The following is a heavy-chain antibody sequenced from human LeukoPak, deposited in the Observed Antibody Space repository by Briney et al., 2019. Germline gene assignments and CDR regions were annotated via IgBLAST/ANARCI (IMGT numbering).Heavy chain of an antibody. V-gene: IGHV3-73*01. Sequence: GGSLRLSCAASGFTLSDSPVYWVRQASGKGLEWVGHIRPKANSDATAYAASVKGRFTISRDDSNNTAYLQMNSLTSDDTAVYYCTTGIGLIPGAVIIVRDYWGQGTLVTVSS. J-gene: IGHJ4*02. CDR2: IRPKANSDAT. D-gene: IGHD2-8*01. CDR3: TTGIGLIPGAVIIVRDY. CDR1: GFTLSDSP.